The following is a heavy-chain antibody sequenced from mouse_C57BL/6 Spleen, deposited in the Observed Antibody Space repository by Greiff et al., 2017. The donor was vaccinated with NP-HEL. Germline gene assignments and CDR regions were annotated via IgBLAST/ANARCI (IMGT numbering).Heavy chain of an antibody. CDR3: ASHHYYVSSYPFAY. CDR2: IRNKANGYTT. J-gene: IGHJ3*01. D-gene: IGHD1-1*01. Sequence: EVQRVESGGGLVQPGGSLSLSCAASGFTFTDYYMSWVRQPPGKALEWLGFIRNKANGYTTEYSASVKGRFTIYRDNSQSILYLQMNALRAEDSATYDCASHHYYVSSYPFAYWGQGTLVTVSA. CDR1: GFTFTDYY. V-gene: IGHV7-3*01.